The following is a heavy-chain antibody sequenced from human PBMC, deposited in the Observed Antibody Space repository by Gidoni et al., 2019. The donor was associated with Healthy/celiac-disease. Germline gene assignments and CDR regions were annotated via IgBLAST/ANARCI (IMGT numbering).Heavy chain of an antibody. V-gene: IGHV3-43*02. CDR1: GFPFYHSA. D-gene: IGHD5-12*01. CDR3: AKDRAVDNYDWPLYFDY. J-gene: IGHJ4*02. CDR2: ISWDGGST. Sequence: EVHLVESGGGVVQPGGSLRLSCAASGFPFYHSAMHWVRPAPGKGLEWVSLISWDGGSTYYADSVKGRFTISRDNSKNSLYLQMNSLRTEDTALYYCAKDRAVDNYDWPLYFDYWGQGTLVTVSS.